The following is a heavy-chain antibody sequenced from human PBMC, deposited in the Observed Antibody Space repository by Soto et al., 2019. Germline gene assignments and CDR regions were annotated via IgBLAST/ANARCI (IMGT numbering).Heavy chain of an antibody. J-gene: IGHJ5*02. CDR1: GYTFTSYD. CDR2: MNPNSGNT. Sequence: QVQLVQSGAEVKKPGASVKVYCKASGYTFTSYDINWVRQATGQGFEYLGWMNPNSGNTGYVDKFQGRGTMTRDTSMRTAYMESSSLRFEATALYYCARGIKYGDYSRWFDPGGPGTLGTVA. V-gene: IGHV1-8*01. CDR3: ARGIKYGDYSRWFDP. D-gene: IGHD4-17*01.